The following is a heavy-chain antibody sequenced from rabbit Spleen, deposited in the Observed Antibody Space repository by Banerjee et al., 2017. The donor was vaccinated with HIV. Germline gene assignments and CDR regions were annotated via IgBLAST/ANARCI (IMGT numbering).Heavy chain of an antibody. Sequence: QEQLEESGGDLVKPEGSLTLTCTASGFDFSSSYDMCWVRQAPGKGLEWIGCINIGTSHIYYANWAKGRFTISKTSSTTVTLQMTSLTVADTATYLCASDRSGGGWYFKWWGQGTLVTVS. CDR1: GFDFSSSYD. J-gene: IGHJ4*01. CDR3: ASDRSGGGWYFKW. D-gene: IGHD4-1*01. CDR2: INIGTSHI. V-gene: IGHV1S45*01.